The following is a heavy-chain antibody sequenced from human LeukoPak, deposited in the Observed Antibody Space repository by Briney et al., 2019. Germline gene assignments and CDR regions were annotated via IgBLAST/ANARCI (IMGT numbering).Heavy chain of an antibody. V-gene: IGHV3-23*01. Sequence: GGSLRLSCAASGFTFSSYAMSWVRQAPGKGLEWVSAISGSGGSTYYADSVKGRFTISRDNSKNTLYLQMNSLRAEDTAVYYCANYQARVGASFYFDYWGQGTLVTVSS. D-gene: IGHD1-26*01. J-gene: IGHJ4*02. CDR3: ANYQARVGASFYFDY. CDR2: ISGSGGST. CDR1: GFTFSSYA.